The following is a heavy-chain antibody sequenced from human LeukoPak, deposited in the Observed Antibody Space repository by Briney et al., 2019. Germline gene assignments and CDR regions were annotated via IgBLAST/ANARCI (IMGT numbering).Heavy chain of an antibody. J-gene: IGHJ3*02. CDR3: ARDYADIVATTAFDI. V-gene: IGHV3-30*04. D-gene: IGHD5-12*01. CDR1: GFTFSSYA. Sequence: GGSLRLSCAASGFTFSSYAMHWVRQAPGKGLEWMAVISYDGSNKYYADSVKGRFTISRDNSKNTLYLQMNSLRAEDTAVYYCARDYADIVATTAFDIWGQGTMVTVSS. CDR2: ISYDGSNK.